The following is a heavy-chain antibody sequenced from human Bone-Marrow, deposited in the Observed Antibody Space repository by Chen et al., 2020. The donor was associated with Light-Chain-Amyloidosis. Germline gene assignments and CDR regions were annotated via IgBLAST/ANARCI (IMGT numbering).Heavy chain of an antibody. CDR2: IDPVIRRA. J-gene: IGHJ3*01. CDR1: GYSFTFTSHH. CDR3: ARGRRERRGGGTVNVLDV. V-gene: IGHV1-46*01. D-gene: IGHD1-1*01. Sequence: QVQLVQSGAEVKKPGASVKISCKASGYSFTFTSHHIHLVRQAPGQGLEYVGMIDPVIRRATYEQKFQDGVTMATDTSTNTRNMEVTSLRSEDTAVYYCARGRRERRGGGTVNVLDVWGQGTMVTVSS.